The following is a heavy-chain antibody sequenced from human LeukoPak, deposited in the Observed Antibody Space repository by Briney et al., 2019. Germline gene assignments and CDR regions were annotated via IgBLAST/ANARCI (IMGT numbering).Heavy chain of an antibody. CDR2: IQYAGSDK. CDR3: AKGWDVDTAIDY. V-gene: IGHV3-30*02. J-gene: IGHJ4*02. D-gene: IGHD5-18*01. Sequence: GGSLRLSCAASGFTFNSYGMHWVRQAPGKGLEWVAFIQYAGSDKYYADSVKGRFTISKDNSKNTLYLQMNSLRAEDTAVYYCAKGWDVDTAIDYWGQGTLVTVSS. CDR1: GFTFNSYG.